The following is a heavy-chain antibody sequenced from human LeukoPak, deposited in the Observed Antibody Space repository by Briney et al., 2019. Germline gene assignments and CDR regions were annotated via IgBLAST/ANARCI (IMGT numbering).Heavy chain of an antibody. J-gene: IGHJ4*02. CDR3: ARAYTSWSFDY. D-gene: IGHD2-2*02. CDR2: IYYTGST. V-gene: IGHV4-59*01. Sequence: PSETLSLTCTVSGGSITTYYWSWIRRPPEKGLEWIGYIYYTGSTIYNPSLKSRVTISVDTSKNQFSLKLSSVTAADTAVYYCARAYTSWSFDYWGQGTLVTVSS. CDR1: GGSITTYY.